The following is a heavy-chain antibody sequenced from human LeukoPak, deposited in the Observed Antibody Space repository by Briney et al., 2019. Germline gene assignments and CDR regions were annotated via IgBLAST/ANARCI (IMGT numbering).Heavy chain of an antibody. Sequence: GGFLRLSCAASGFTFSSHAMSWVRQAPGKGLEWVSHISGSGGSTYYADSVKGRFTISRDNAQNSLYLQMNSLRAEDTAVYFCARRTPGYCSGGSCYAFQHWGQGTLVTVSS. V-gene: IGHV3-23*01. D-gene: IGHD2-15*01. CDR3: ARRTPGYCSGGSCYAFQH. CDR2: ISGSGGST. CDR1: GFTFSSHA. J-gene: IGHJ1*01.